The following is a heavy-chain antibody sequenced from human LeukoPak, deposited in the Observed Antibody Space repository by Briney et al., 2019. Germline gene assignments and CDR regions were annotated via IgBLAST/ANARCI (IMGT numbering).Heavy chain of an antibody. J-gene: IGHJ4*02. CDR2: ISYDGSNK. Sequence: GGSLRLSCAASGFTFSSYGMHWARQAPGKGLEWVAVISYDGSNKYYADSVKGRFTISRDNSKNTLYLQMNSLRAEDTAVYYCAKGGKTSTYYDFWSGYFFFDYWGQGTLVTVS. V-gene: IGHV3-30*18. D-gene: IGHD3-3*01. CDR3: AKGGKTSTYYDFWSGYFFFDY. CDR1: GFTFSSYG.